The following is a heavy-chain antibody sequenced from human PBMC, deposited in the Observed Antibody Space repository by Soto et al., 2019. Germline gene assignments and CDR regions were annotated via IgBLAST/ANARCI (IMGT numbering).Heavy chain of an antibody. CDR1: GFTFSIYW. Sequence: EVQLVESGGGLVQPGGSLRLSCADSGFTFSIYWMHWVRQAPGKGLEWVANIKPDGSEIHYLDSVKGRITISRDNAKKSVYLQMNSLRVEDTAVYHCAALATGQWGQGALVTVSS. CDR3: AALATGQ. D-gene: IGHD3-9*01. CDR2: IKPDGSEI. J-gene: IGHJ4*02. V-gene: IGHV3-7*01.